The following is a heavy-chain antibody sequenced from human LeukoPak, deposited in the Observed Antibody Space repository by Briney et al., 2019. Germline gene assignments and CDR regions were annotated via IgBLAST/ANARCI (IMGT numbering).Heavy chain of an antibody. CDR1: GYSFTSYW. J-gene: IGHJ4*02. Sequence: GESLKISCKGSGYSFTSYWIGWVRQMPGKGLEWMGIIYPGDSDTRYSPSFQGQVTISADKSISTAYLQWSSLKASDTAMYYCARARFCSGGSCYAEYWGQGTLVTVSS. V-gene: IGHV5-51*01. D-gene: IGHD2-15*01. CDR2: IYPGDSDT. CDR3: ARARFCSGGSCYAEY.